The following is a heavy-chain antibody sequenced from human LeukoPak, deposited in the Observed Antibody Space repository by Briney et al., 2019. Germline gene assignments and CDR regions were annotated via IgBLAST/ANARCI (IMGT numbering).Heavy chain of an antibody. V-gene: IGHV4-39*01. CDR1: GGSINSYY. J-gene: IGHJ4*02. CDR3: ARVGLEATRTYYFDY. CDR2: IYYSGST. D-gene: IGHD5-12*01. Sequence: SETLSLTCTVSGGSINSYYWTWIRQPPGKGLEWIGSIYYSGSTYYNPSLKSRVTISVDTSKNQFSLKLSSVTAADTAVYYCARVGLEATRTYYFDYWGQGTLVTVSS.